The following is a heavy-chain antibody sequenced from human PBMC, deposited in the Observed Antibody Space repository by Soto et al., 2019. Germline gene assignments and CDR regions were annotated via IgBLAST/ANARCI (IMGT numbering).Heavy chain of an antibody. CDR3: ETKQWSAYFDY. CDR2: ISYDGSNK. Sequence: QVQLVESGGGVVQPGRSLRLSCAASGFTFSGYAMHWVRQAPGKGLEWVAVISYDGSNKYYADSVKGRFTISRDNSKNTLYLQMNSLRAEDTAVYYCETKQWSAYFDYWGQGTLVTVSS. V-gene: IGHV3-30-3*01. D-gene: IGHD6-19*01. J-gene: IGHJ4*02. CDR1: GFTFSGYA.